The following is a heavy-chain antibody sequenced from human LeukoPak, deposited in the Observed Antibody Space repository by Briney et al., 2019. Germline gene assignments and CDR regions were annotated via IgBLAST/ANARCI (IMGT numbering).Heavy chain of an antibody. D-gene: IGHD3-22*01. CDR2: IRFDGSNK. CDR3: AKQFNANYYDTSGFYEGLFDP. V-gene: IGHV3-30*02. CDR1: GFTVSDNY. J-gene: IGHJ5*02. Sequence: PGGSLRLSCAASGFTVSDNYMSWVRQAPGKGLEWVAFIRFDGSNKYYADSVKGRFTISRDNSKNTLYLQMNSLRAEDTAVYYCAKQFNANYYDTSGFYEGLFDPWGQGTLVTVSS.